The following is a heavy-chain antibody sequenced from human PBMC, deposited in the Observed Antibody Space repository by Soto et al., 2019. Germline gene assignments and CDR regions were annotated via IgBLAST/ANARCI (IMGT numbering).Heavy chain of an antibody. CDR3: ARDKDRPQLGGNYYYLTDV. CDR1: GGGTFSTSA. D-gene: IGHD1-1*01. J-gene: IGHJ6*02. V-gene: IGHV1-69*12. Sequence: QVQLVQSGSEVKKPGSSVKVSCKVSGGGTFSTSAVSWVRQAPGQGLEWMGGIIPVFRAPDFAQKFQGRITITAAETARTGFLEVTGLGFEHPAVYYCARDKDRPQLGGNYYYLTDVWGQGTTVTVSS. CDR2: IIPVFRAP.